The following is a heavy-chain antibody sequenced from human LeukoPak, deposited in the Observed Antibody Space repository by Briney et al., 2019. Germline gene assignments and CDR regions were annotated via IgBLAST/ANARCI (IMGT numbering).Heavy chain of an antibody. J-gene: IGHJ4*02. V-gene: IGHV3-30*03. CDR3: AHGGYTSSWYVVDY. D-gene: IGHD6-13*01. CDR1: GFTFSSYG. Sequence: PGRSLSLSCAPSGFTFSSYGVQWVRQAPGKGLEWVGVISYDGSNKHYADSVKGRFTISRDNSKNTLYLQLSNLSPEDTAVYCGAHGGYTSSWYVVDYWRQGTLVSVSS. CDR2: ISYDGSNK.